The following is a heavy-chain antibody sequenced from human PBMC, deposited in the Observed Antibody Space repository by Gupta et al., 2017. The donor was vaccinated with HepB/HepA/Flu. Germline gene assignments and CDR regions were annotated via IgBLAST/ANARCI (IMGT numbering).Heavy chain of an antibody. V-gene: IGHV3-33*01. Sequence: QVKMVASGGGVVQPGRSLGLSCAVSGFSLGGYGMHWVRQTPGKGLEWVAVISFDGSETYYADSVKGRFTISRSNSMNTLYLQMNDLRAEDTALYYCARDLSLGTTFPWFDSWGQGTLVTVS. CDR1: GFSLGGYG. CDR2: ISFDGSET. CDR3: ARDLSLGTTFPWFDS. J-gene: IGHJ5*01. D-gene: IGHD1-7*01.